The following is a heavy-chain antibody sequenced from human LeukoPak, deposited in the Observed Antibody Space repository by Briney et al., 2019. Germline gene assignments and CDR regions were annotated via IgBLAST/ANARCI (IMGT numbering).Heavy chain of an antibody. CDR1: GFAFSSYW. Sequence: GGSLRFSCAASGFAFSSYWMGWVRQAPVKGLEWVANINTDGSEIYYVDSVKGRFTISRDNAKNSLYLQMSSLSGEDTAIYYCVRGIDYWGQGTLVTVSP. V-gene: IGHV3-7*03. CDR2: INTDGSEI. CDR3: VRGIDY. J-gene: IGHJ4*02.